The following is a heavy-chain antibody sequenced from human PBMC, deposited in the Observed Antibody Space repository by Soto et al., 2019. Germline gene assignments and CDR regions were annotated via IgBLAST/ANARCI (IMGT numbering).Heavy chain of an antibody. CDR3: ARHLTYCSAGSCYSDFPYYGMDV. J-gene: IGHJ6*02. V-gene: IGHV4-39*01. CDR2: IFYSGST. Sequence: SETLSLTCTVAGGSISSSSYYWGWIRQPPGKGLEWIGSIFYSGSTYYNPSLKSRVTISVDTSKNQFSLKLSSVTAADTAVYYCARHLTYCSAGSCYSDFPYYGMDVWGQGTTVTVSS. CDR1: GGSISSSSYY. D-gene: IGHD2-15*01.